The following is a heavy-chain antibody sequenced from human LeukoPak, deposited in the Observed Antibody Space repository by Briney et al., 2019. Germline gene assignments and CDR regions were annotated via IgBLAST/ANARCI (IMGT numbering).Heavy chain of an antibody. J-gene: IGHJ4*02. CDR2: ISGSDGRT. Sequence: AGGSLRLSCAASGFTFSSYGMSWVRQAPGKGLEWVSAISGSDGRTYYADSVKGRFTISRDNSKNTLYLQMNSLRAEDTAVYYCARGPSGYHNTGGQGTLVTVSS. D-gene: IGHD5-12*01. CDR3: ARGPSGYHNT. CDR1: GFTFSSYG. V-gene: IGHV3-23*01.